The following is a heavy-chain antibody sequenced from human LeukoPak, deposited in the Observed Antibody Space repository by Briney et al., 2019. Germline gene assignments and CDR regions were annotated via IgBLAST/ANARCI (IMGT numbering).Heavy chain of an antibody. J-gene: IGHJ6*03. CDR2: IYYSGST. V-gene: IGHV4-59*01. CDR1: GGSISSYY. CDR3: AREYSSSSGYYYYYYMDV. Sequence: SETLSLTCTVSGGSISSYYWSWIRQPPGKGLEWIGYIYYSGSTNYNPSLKSRVTISVDTSKNQFSLKLSSVTAADTAVYYCAREYSSSSGYYYYYYMDVWGKGTTVTVSS. D-gene: IGHD6-6*01.